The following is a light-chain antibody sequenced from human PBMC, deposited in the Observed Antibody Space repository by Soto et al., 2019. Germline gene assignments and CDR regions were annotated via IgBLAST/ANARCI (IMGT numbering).Light chain of an antibody. CDR2: GAS. J-gene: IGKJ2*01. V-gene: IGKV3-20*01. Sequence: EIGLTQSPGTLSLSPGQRATLSCRASQSVSSSSLAWYQQRPGQAPRLLIYGASRRATGIPDRFSGSGSGTDFTLTLSTLEPEDFAVYYCQLYGASPKYTFGQGTKLEIK. CDR3: QLYGASPKYT. CDR1: QSVSSSS.